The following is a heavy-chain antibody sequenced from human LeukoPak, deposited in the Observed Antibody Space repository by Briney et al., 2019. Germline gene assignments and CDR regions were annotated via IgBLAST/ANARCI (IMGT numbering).Heavy chain of an antibody. CDR1: GGSISSYY. CDR2: IYTRESN. CDR3: AGPDYYDSGCDY. V-gene: IGHV4-4*07. D-gene: IGHD3-22*01. J-gene: IGHJ4*02. Sequence: SPSETLSLTCTVSGGSISSYYWSWIRQPAGKGLEWIGRIYTRESNNYNPPRRSRVTMSVKTSKNQFSLKLSSVAAAETAVYYCAGPDYYDSGCDYWGQGTLVTVSS.